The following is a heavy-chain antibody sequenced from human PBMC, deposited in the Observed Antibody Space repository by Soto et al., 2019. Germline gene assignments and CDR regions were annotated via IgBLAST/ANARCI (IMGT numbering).Heavy chain of an antibody. D-gene: IGHD3-3*01. V-gene: IGHV4-34*01. J-gene: IGHJ4*02. CDR3: ARGRKXYDFWSGYSHPRYYFNY. Sequence: PSETLSLTCAVYGGSFSGYCWSWIRQPPGKGLEWIGEINHSGRTIYNPSLKSRVTISVDTSKSQFSLKLSSVTAADTAVYYCARGRKXYDFWSGYSHPRYYFNYWGQGTLVTVSS. CDR1: GGSFSGYC. CDR2: INHSGRT.